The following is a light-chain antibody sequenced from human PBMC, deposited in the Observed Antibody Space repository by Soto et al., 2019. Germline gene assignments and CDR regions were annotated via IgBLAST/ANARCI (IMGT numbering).Light chain of an antibody. J-gene: IGLJ2*01. CDR3: SSYAGSTVV. V-gene: IGLV2-8*01. CDR2: EVS. CDR1: NSDVGNYNY. Sequence: QSALTQPPSASGSPGQSVTISCTGTNSDVGNYNYVSWYQQHPGKAPKVIIYEVSKRPSGVPDRFSGSKSGNTASLTVSGLQAEDEADYHCSSYAGSTVVFGGGTKVTVL.